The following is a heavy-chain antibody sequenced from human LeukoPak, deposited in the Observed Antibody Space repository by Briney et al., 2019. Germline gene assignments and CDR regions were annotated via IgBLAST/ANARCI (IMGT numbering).Heavy chain of an antibody. CDR3: VAGKPSDY. CDR1: GFTFSSYG. D-gene: IGHD6-19*01. Sequence: GGSLRLSCAASGFTFSSYGMHWVRQAPGKGLEWVAFIRYDGSNKYYADSVKGRFTISRDNSKNTLYLQMNSLRAEVTAVYYGVAGKPSDYWGQGTLVTVSS. CDR2: IRYDGSNK. J-gene: IGHJ4*02. V-gene: IGHV3-30*02.